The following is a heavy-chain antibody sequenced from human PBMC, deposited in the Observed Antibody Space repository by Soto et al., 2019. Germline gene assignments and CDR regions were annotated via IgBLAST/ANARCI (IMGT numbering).Heavy chain of an antibody. V-gene: IGHV1-2*04. Sequence: QVQLVQSGAEVKKPGASVKVSCKASGYTFTGYYMHWVRQAPGQGLEWMGWINPNSGGTNYAQKFQGWVTMTRDTSIRTRYRERGRLRSDDTAVCYWARAKTGGPGGGTTPSFDYWGQGTLVTVSS. CDR1: GYTFTGYY. CDR3: ARAKTGGPGGGTTPSFDY. CDR2: INPNSGGT. D-gene: IGHD1-7*01. J-gene: IGHJ4*02.